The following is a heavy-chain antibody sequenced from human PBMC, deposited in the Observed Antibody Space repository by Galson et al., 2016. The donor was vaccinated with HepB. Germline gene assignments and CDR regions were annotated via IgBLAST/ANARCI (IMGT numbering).Heavy chain of an antibody. J-gene: IGHJ6*02. CDR2: ISGSSSSI. CDR3: AKSAGRAVTTLDYYYGMDV. V-gene: IGHV3-23*01. D-gene: IGHD4-17*01. Sequence: SPRLSCAASGFTFSSYAMNWFRQAPGKGLAWVSIISGSSSSIHYADSTKGRCTVSRDNSKNTLFLQMSSLRAEDTAVYYCAKSAGRAVTTLDYYYGMDVWGQGTTVTVSS. CDR1: GFTFSSYA.